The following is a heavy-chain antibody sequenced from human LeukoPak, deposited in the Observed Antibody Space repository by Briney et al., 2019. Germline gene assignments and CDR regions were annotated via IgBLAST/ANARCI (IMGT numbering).Heavy chain of an antibody. D-gene: IGHD6-13*01. CDR2: ISGNGNSI. V-gene: IGHV3-21*01. CDR3: ARGVPQQCWFDP. CDR1: GFTFGDHA. Sequence: GGSLRLSCAASGFTFGDHAMSWFRQAPGKGLEWVSSISGNGNSIYYADSVKGRFTVSRDNAKNSLFLRMNSLRVEDTAVYYCARGVPQQCWFDPWGQGTLVTVSS. J-gene: IGHJ5*02.